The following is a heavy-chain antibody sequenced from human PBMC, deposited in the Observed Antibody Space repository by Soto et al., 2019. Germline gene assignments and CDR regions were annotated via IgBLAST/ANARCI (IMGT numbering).Heavy chain of an antibody. CDR3: ARLSSSGALGGLDDAFDI. CDR1: GGSISSYY. Sequence: SETLSLTCTVSGGSISSYYWSWIRQPPGKGLEWIGYIYYSGSTYYNPSLKSRVTISVDTSKNQFSLKLSSVTAAHTAVYYCARLSSSGALGGLDDAFDIWGKGTMFTVSS. D-gene: IGHD2-15*01. CDR2: IYYSGST. V-gene: IGHV4-59*08. J-gene: IGHJ3*02.